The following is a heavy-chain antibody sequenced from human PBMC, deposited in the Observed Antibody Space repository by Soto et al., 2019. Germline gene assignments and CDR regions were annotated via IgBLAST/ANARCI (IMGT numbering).Heavy chain of an antibody. Sequence: GASLKVSCKXSGYTFTSYAMHWVRQAPGQRLEWMGWINAGNGNTKYSQKFQGRVTITRDTSASTAYMELSSLRSEDTAVYYCASNEVVSGYYFDYWGQGTLVNVSS. V-gene: IGHV1-3*01. D-gene: IGHD2-21*01. CDR1: GYTFTSYA. CDR2: INAGNGNT. CDR3: ASNEVVSGYYFDY. J-gene: IGHJ4*02.